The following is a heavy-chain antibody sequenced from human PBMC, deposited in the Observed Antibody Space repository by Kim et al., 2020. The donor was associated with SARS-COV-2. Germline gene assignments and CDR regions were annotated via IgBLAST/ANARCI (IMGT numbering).Heavy chain of an antibody. V-gene: IGHV4-34*01. CDR1: GGSFSGYY. Sequence: SETLSLTCAVYGGSFSGYYWSWIRQPPGKGLEWIGEINHSGSTNYNPSLKSRVTISVDTSKNQFSLKLSSVTAADTAVYYCARDYGSGCFDYWGQGTLVTVSS. CDR2: INHSGST. J-gene: IGHJ4*02. CDR3: ARDYGSGCFDY. D-gene: IGHD3-10*01.